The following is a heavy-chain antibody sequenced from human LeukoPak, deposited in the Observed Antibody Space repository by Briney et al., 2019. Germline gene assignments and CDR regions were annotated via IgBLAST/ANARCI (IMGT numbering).Heavy chain of an antibody. CDR2: IKQDGSEK. CDR3: ARDIVVVTAITYYFDY. J-gene: IGHJ4*02. Sequence: QTGGSLRLSCAASGFTFSSYWMSWVRQAPGKGLEWVANIKQDGSEKYYVDSVKGRFTISRDNAKNSLYLQMKSLRAEDTAVYYCARDIVVVTAITYYFDYWGQGTLVTVSS. D-gene: IGHD2-21*02. V-gene: IGHV3-7*04. CDR1: GFTFSSYW.